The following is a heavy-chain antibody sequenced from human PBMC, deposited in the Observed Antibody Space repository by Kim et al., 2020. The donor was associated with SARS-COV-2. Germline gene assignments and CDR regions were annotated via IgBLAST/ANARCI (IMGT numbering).Heavy chain of an antibody. D-gene: IGHD1-26*01. J-gene: IGHJ3*02. Sequence: GGSLRLSCAASGFTFSSYGMHWVRQAPGKGLEWVAVIWYDGSNKYYADSVKGRFTISRDNSKNTLYLQMNSLRAEDTAVYYCARRDRRGSYYIGDAFDIWGQGTMVTVSS. CDR3: ARRDRRGSYYIGDAFDI. V-gene: IGHV3-33*01. CDR1: GFTFSSYG. CDR2: IWYDGSNK.